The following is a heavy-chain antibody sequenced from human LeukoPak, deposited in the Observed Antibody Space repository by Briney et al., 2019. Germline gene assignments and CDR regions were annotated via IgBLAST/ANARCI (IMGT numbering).Heavy chain of an antibody. CDR1: GGSINSYY. V-gene: IGHV4-4*07. Sequence: SEALSLTCTVSGGSINSYYWSWIRQPAGKGLEWIGRVYSSGNTNYNPSLKSRVSMSVDTSKNQYSLKLTSVTAADTAVYYCARGGKATVVTMWGQGILVTVSS. CDR3: ARGGKATVVTM. CDR2: VYSSGNT. J-gene: IGHJ4*02. D-gene: IGHD4-23*01.